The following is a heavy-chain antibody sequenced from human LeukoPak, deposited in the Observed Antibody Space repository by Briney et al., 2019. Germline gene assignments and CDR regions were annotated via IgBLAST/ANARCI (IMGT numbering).Heavy chain of an antibody. V-gene: IGHV3-23*01. Sequence: GGSLRLSCAASGFTFNTYAMNWVRQAPGKGLEWVSSISGSGENTYYADSVKGRFTISRDNSRNTLSLQMNSLRAEDTAVYYCAKGSVNYDILTGSYFDYWGQGTLVTVSS. D-gene: IGHD3-9*01. J-gene: IGHJ4*02. CDR1: GFTFNTYA. CDR2: ISGSGENT. CDR3: AKGSVNYDILTGSYFDY.